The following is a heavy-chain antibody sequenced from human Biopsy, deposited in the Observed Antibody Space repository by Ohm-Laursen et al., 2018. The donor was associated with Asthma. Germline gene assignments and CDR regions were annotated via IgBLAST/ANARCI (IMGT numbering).Heavy chain of an antibody. Sequence: SETLSLTCSVYGGSISSFYWSWIRQSPEKGLEWMGYVYWTGSTNYNPSLKSRITMSVYTSKNRMFLELTSVTAADTAIYYCVRAVRNEQWLAPFDYWGQGKPVTVSS. CDR1: GGSISSFY. CDR3: VRAVRNEQWLAPFDY. V-gene: IGHV4-59*01. J-gene: IGHJ4*02. CDR2: VYWTGST. D-gene: IGHD6-19*01.